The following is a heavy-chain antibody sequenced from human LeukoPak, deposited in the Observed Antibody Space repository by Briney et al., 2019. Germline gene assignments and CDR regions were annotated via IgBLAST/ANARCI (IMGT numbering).Heavy chain of an antibody. Sequence: SETLSLTCTVSGGSISGSNYYWGWIRQPPGKGLEWIGNIYYSGSTYYKPSLKTRVTISVDTSKNQFSLKLTSVTAADTAVYYCARHASVDGNWPRPLDYWGQGSLVTVSS. V-gene: IGHV4-39*01. CDR2: IYYSGST. CDR3: ARHASVDGNWPRPLDY. D-gene: IGHD6-19*01. CDR1: GGSISGSNYY. J-gene: IGHJ4*02.